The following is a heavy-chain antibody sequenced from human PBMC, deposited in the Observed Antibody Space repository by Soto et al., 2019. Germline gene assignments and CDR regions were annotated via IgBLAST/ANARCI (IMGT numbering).Heavy chain of an antibody. CDR2: IYYSGST. D-gene: IGHD2-2*01. CDR3: ASLARYCSSTSCYAAQYYYYGMDV. Sequence: SETLSLTCTVSGGSISSSSYYWGWIRQPPGKGLEWIGSIYYSGSTYYNPSLKSRVTISVDTSKNQFSLKLSSVTAADTAVYYCASLARYCSSTSCYAAQYYYYGMDVWGQGTTVTVSS. J-gene: IGHJ6*02. V-gene: IGHV4-39*01. CDR1: GGSISSSSYY.